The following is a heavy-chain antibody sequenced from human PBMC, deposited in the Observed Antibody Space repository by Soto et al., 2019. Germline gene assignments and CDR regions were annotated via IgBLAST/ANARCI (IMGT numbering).Heavy chain of an antibody. Sequence: PVGSLRLSCAASGFTFSSYAMSWVRQAPGKGLEWVSAISGSGGSTYYADSVKGRFTISRDNSKNTLYLQMNSLRAEDTAVYYCAKEIEYYDFWSGWLPDGMDVWGQGTTVTVAS. CDR2: ISGSGGST. V-gene: IGHV3-23*01. CDR1: GFTFSSYA. D-gene: IGHD3-3*01. J-gene: IGHJ6*02. CDR3: AKEIEYYDFWSGWLPDGMDV.